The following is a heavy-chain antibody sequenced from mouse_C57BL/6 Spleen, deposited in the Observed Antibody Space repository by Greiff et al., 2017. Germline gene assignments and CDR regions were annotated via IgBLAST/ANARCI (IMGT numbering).Heavy chain of an antibody. CDR2: IYPGSGST. D-gene: IGHD2-5*01. J-gene: IGHJ2*01. V-gene: IGHV1-55*01. CDR3: ARWYSNYDYFDY. Sequence: QVQLQQSGAELVKPGASVKMSCKASGYTFTSYWITWVKQRPGQGLEWIGDIYPGSGSTNYNEKFKSKATLTVDTSSSTAYMQLSSLTSEDSAVYYCARWYSNYDYFDYWGQGTTLTVSS. CDR1: GYTFTSYW.